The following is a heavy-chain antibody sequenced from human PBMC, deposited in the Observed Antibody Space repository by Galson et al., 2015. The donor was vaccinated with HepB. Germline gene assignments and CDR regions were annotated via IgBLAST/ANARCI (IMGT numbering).Heavy chain of an antibody. CDR2: ISSSANTR. CDR1: GFTFSNYE. D-gene: IGHD6-13*01. CDR3: ARDSDPSSSWYFSPDY. V-gene: IGHV3-48*03. Sequence: LRLSCAASGFTFSNYEMNWVRQAPGKGLEWVSYISSSANTRYYADSVKGRFTVSRDNAKNSLYLQMNTLRAEDTAVYYCARDSDPSSSWYFSPDYWGQGTLVTVSS. J-gene: IGHJ4*02.